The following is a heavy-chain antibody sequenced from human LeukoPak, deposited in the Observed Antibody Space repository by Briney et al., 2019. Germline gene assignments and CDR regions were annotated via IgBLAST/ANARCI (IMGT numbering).Heavy chain of an antibody. V-gene: IGHV3-74*01. CDR1: GFTFGSPW. D-gene: IGHD3-16*02. J-gene: IGHJ4*02. CDR2: INSDGSAT. Sequence: GGSLRLSCAASGFTFGSPWMHSVRQAPGKGLVWVSRINSDGSATAYADSVKGRFTISGDNAENTLYLQMNSLRAEDTAVYYCARGTAGYHSSYFDYWGQGTLVTVSS. CDR3: ARGTAGYHSSYFDY.